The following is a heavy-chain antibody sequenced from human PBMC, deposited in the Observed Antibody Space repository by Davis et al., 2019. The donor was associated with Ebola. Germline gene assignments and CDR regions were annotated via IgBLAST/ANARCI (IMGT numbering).Heavy chain of an antibody. CDR3: ARDRAGMITFGGVYDY. CDR1: GFTVSSNY. J-gene: IGHJ4*02. V-gene: IGHV3-53*04. CDR2: IYSGGST. D-gene: IGHD3-16*01. Sequence: GESLKISCAASGFTVSSNYMSWVRQAPGKGLEWVSVIYSGGSTYYADSVKGRFTISRHNSKNTLYLQMNSLRAEDTAVYYCARDRAGMITFGGVYDYWGQGTLVTVSS.